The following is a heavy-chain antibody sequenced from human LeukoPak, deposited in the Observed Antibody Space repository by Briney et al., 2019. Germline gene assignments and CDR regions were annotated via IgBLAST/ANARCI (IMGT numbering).Heavy chain of an antibody. V-gene: IGHV3-9*01. CDR3: ARVAWKGGPLDY. D-gene: IGHD1-1*01. Sequence: GGSLRLSCAASGFTFSSYAMSWVRQAPGKGLEWVSGISWNSGSIGYADSVKGRFTISRDNAKNSLYLQMNSLRAEDTALYHCARVAWKGGPLDYWGQGTLVTVSS. CDR1: GFTFSSYA. CDR2: ISWNSGSI. J-gene: IGHJ4*02.